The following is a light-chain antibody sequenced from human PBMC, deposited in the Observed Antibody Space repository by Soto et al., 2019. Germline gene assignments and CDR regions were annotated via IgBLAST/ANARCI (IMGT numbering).Light chain of an antibody. CDR1: QSVSSTY. V-gene: IGKV3-20*01. J-gene: IGKJ1*01. CDR3: QQYGASRWA. Sequence: EIVLTQSPGTLSLSPGERATLSCRASQSVSSTYLAWYQQKPGQAPRLLIYGASNRDTGIPDRFSGSGSGTDVTLTISRLEPEDFAVYYCQQYGASRWAFGQGTRVEI. CDR2: GAS.